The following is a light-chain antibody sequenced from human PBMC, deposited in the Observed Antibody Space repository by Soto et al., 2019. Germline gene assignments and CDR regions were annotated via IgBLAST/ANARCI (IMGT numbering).Light chain of an antibody. CDR3: QPYSTSPPMYT. Sequence: ETVLTQSPGTLSLSPGERATLSCRASQSVSSRYLAWYQQKPGQAPRLLIYGASSRATGIPDRFSGSESGTEVPLTISRLEPEDCAVYYCQPYSTSPPMYTFGQGTKLEIK. CDR2: GAS. J-gene: IGKJ2*01. V-gene: IGKV3-20*01. CDR1: QSVSSRY.